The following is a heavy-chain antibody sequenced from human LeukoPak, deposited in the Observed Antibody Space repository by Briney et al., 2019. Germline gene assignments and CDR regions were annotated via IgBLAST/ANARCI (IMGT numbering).Heavy chain of an antibody. D-gene: IGHD6-19*01. CDR2: ISGSGGNA. CDR1: GFTFSRYA. CDR3: ARDFAQETSGWLDC. V-gene: IGHV3-23*01. J-gene: IGHJ4*02. Sequence: QTGGSLRLSCAASGFTFSRYAMSWVRQAPGKGLEWVSAISGSGGNAYYAAPVKGRFTISRDNSRNTLYLQMNSLRAEDTAVFYCARDFAQETSGWLDCWGQGAVVSVYS.